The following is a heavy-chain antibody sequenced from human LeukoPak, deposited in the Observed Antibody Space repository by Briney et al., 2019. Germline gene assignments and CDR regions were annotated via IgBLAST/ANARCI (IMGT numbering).Heavy chain of an antibody. Sequence: GGSLRLSCAASGFTFSSYGMYWVRQAPGKGLEWVAFIPYDGSNKYYADSVKGRFTISRDNSKNTLYLQMNSLRAEDTAVYYCATQEAHGASFAHWGQGTLVTVSS. CDR1: GFTFSSYG. CDR2: IPYDGSNK. CDR3: ATQEAHGASFAH. V-gene: IGHV3-30*02. J-gene: IGHJ4*02.